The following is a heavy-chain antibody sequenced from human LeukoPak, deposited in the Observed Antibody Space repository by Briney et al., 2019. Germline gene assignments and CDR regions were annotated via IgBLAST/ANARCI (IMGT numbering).Heavy chain of an antibody. CDR1: GFTFSSYS. V-gene: IGHV3-48*01. Sequence: PGGSLRLSCAASGFTFSSYSMNWVRQAPGKGLEWVSYISSSSSTIYYADSVKGRFTISRDNSKNTLYLQMNSLRAEDTAVYYCARKMRITMIVVVDDAFDIRGQGTMVTVSS. CDR2: ISSSSSTI. CDR3: ARKMRITMIVVVDDAFDI. J-gene: IGHJ3*02. D-gene: IGHD3-22*01.